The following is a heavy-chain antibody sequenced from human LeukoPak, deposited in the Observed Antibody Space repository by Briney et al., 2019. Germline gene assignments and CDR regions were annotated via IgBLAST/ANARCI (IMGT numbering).Heavy chain of an antibody. CDR1: GYSINSGYF. Sequence: PSETLPLTCAVSGYSINSGYFRAWIRQTPGKGLEWIGSIYHSGNTYSNPSLKSRVTISVDTSKNQFSLNLNSVTAADTALYYCARHGANYYYFDYWGQGTLVTVSS. J-gene: IGHJ4*02. CDR2: IYHSGNT. V-gene: IGHV4-38-2*01. CDR3: ARHGANYYYFDY. D-gene: IGHD4/OR15-4a*01.